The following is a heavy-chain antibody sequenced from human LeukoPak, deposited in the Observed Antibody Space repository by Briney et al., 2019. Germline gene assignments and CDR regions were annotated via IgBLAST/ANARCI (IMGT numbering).Heavy chain of an antibody. V-gene: IGHV1-2*02. CDR3: ARGRTMDGSTPPFEI. CDR1: GYTFTNYY. CDR2: IDPNTGDT. Sequence: ASVKVSLKASGYTFTNYYIHWVRPPPGQGLGWMGWIDPNTGDTNYSQNIQGRATMHRDTSIDTAYMEFTSLGSDDTAVYYCARGRTMDGSTPPFEIWGQGTMVTVSS. J-gene: IGHJ3*02. D-gene: IGHD4/OR15-4a*01.